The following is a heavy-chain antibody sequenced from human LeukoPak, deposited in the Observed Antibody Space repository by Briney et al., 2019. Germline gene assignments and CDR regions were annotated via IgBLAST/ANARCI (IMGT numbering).Heavy chain of an antibody. Sequence: GSLRLSCAASGFTFSSYAVSWVRQAPGKGLEWVSAISGSGGSTYYADSVKGRFTISRDNSKNTLYLQMNSLRAEDTAVYYCAKRPNPPGVYFDYWGQGTLVTVSS. CDR2: ISGSGGST. CDR1: GFTFSSYA. J-gene: IGHJ4*02. V-gene: IGHV3-23*01. CDR3: AKRPNPPGVYFDY. D-gene: IGHD3-10*01.